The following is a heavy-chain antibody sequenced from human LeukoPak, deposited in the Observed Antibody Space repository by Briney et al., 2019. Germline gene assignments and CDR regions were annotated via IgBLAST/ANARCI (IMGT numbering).Heavy chain of an antibody. CDR3: ARDSFPTYYYGSGSYLMSWFDP. Sequence: SETLSLTCTVSGGSINNYYWGWVRQPPGKALEWIGNIFYSGSTYYSPSLKSRVTISLDTSRNQFSLKLSSVTAADTAVYYCARDSFPTYYYGSGSYLMSWFDPWGQGTLVTVSS. CDR2: IFYSGST. J-gene: IGHJ5*02. D-gene: IGHD3-10*01. V-gene: IGHV4-59*12. CDR1: GGSINNYY.